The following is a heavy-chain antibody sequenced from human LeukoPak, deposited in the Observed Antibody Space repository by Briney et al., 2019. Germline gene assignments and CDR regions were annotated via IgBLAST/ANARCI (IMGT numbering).Heavy chain of an antibody. V-gene: IGHV3-66*01. CDR1: GFTVSSNY. J-gene: IGHJ4*02. CDR2: IYSGGTT. D-gene: IGHD4-11*01. CDR3: AREASNFLGGENYFDS. Sequence: GGFLRLSCAASGFTVSSNYMNWVRQAPGKGLEWVSVIYSGGTTYYGDFAKGRFIISRDISKNTLYLEMNRLRVEDSAVYYCAREASNFLGGENYFDSWGQGTLVTVS.